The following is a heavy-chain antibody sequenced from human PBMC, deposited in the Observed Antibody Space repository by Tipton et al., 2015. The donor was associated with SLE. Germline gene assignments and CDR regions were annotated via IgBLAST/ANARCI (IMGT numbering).Heavy chain of an antibody. V-gene: IGHV4-38-2*01. CDR3: ASAVVVNNDWYFDL. CDR2: IYHSGST. D-gene: IGHD3-22*01. CDR1: GYSISSGYY. J-gene: IGHJ2*01. Sequence: TLSLTCAVSGYSISSGYYWGWIRQPPGKGLEWIGSIYHSGSTYYHPSLKSRVTISVDTSKNQFSLKLSSVTAADTAVYYCASAVVVNNDWYFDLWGRGTLVTVSS.